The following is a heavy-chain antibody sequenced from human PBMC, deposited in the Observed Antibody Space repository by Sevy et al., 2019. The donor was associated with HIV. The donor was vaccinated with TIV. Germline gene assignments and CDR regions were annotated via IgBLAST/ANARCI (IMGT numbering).Heavy chain of an antibody. CDR2: FDPEDGET. Sequence: ASVKVSCKVSGYTLTELSMHWVRQAPGKGLEWMRGFDPEDGETIYAQKFQGRVTMTEDTSTDTAYMELSGLRSEDTAVYYCATGLVVLTDIVVVPAARWLYYYYGMDVWGQGTTVTVSS. V-gene: IGHV1-24*01. CDR1: GYTLTELS. CDR3: ATGLVVLTDIVVVPAARWLYYYYGMDV. J-gene: IGHJ6*02. D-gene: IGHD2-2*01.